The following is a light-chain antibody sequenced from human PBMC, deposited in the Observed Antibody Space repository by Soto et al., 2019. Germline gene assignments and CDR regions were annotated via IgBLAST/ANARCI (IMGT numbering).Light chain of an antibody. CDR3: SSYEGSLNFYV. CDR2: DVS. V-gene: IGLV2-8*01. CDR1: RSDVGGYNY. J-gene: IGLJ1*01. Sequence: QSVLTQPPSASGSPEQSVTISCTGTRSDVGGYNYVSWYQQFPGKAPKLMIYDVSERPSGVPDRFSGSKSGNTASLTVSGLHAEDEADYYCSSYEGSLNFYVFGTGTKLTVL.